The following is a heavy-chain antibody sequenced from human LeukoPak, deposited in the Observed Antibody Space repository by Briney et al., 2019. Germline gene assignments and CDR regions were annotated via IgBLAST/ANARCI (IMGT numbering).Heavy chain of an antibody. D-gene: IGHD3-22*01. Sequence: GGSLRLSCAASGFSFSRYWMTWVRQAPGKGLEWVANIKEDGSEKYYVDSVKGRFTISRDNDKNSLDLQMNSLRAEDTAVCYCARDWWDSSGYYDYWGQGTLVTVSS. CDR1: GFSFSRYW. V-gene: IGHV3-7*01. CDR3: ARDWWDSSGYYDY. J-gene: IGHJ4*02. CDR2: IKEDGSEK.